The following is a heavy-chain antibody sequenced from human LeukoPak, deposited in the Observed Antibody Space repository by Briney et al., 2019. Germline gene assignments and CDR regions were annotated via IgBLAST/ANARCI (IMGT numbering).Heavy chain of an antibody. CDR2: INPSGGST. CDR1: GYTFTSYY. V-gene: IGHV1-46*01. J-gene: IGHJ6*02. D-gene: IGHD4-23*01. CDR3: ARNYGGNSGYYYYGMDV. Sequence: LRASVKVSCKASGYTFTSYYMHWVRQAPGQGLEWMGIINPSGGSTSYAQKFQGRVTMTRDTSTSTVYMELSSLRSEDTAVYYCARNYGGNSGYYYYGMDVWGQGTTVTVSS.